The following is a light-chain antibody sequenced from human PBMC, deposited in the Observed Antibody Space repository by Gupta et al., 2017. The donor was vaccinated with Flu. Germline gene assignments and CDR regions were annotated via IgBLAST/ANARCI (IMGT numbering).Light chain of an antibody. CDR3: QQYDDWPPWT. Sequence: EILMTQSPATLSVSPGGIATLSCRARRSVRTNLAWYQQKPGQAPRLLIYGASTRATGIPARFSGGGSGTDFTLTISSRESEDSAVYYCQQYDDWPPWTFGQGTKVDIE. J-gene: IGKJ1*01. V-gene: IGKV3-15*01. CDR2: GAS. CDR1: RSVRTN.